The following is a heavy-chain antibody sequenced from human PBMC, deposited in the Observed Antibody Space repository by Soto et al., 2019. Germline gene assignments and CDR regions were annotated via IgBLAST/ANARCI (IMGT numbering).Heavy chain of an antibody. J-gene: IGHJ6*02. Sequence: ASVKVSCKASGCTFTGYCMHWVRQAPGQGLEWMGWINPNGGSTNYAQKFQGWVTMTRDTSTSTAYMELSRLRSDDTAVYYCASSGLSYYYYGMDVWGQGTTVTVSS. D-gene: IGHD6-25*01. V-gene: IGHV1-2*04. CDR2: INPNGGST. CDR1: GCTFTGYC. CDR3: ASSGLSYYYYGMDV.